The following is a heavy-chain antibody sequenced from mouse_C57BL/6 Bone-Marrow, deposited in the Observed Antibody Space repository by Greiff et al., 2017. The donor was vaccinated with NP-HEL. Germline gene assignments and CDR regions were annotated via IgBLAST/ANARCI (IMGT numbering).Heavy chain of an antibody. J-gene: IGHJ1*03. CDR2: IDPSDSYT. CDR3: ASIDYDYDGTLYWYFDV. CDR1: GYTFTSYW. V-gene: IGHV1-69*01. Sequence: QVQLQQPGAELVMPGASVKLSCKASGYTFTSYWMHWVKQRPGQGLEWIGEIDPSDSYTTYNQKFKGKSTLTVDKSSSTAYMQLSSLTSEDSAVYYWASIDYDYDGTLYWYFDVWGTGTTATVSS. D-gene: IGHD2-4*01.